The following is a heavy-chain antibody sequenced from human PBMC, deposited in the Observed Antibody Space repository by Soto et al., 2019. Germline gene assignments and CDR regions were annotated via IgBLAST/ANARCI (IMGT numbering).Heavy chain of an antibody. CDR1: GGTFSSYT. J-gene: IGHJ4*02. V-gene: IGHV1-69*08. Sequence: QVQLVQSGAEVKKPGSPVKVSCKASGGTFSSYTISWVRQAPGQGLEWMGRIIPILGIANYAQKFQGRVTITADKSTSTAYMELSSLRSEDTAVYYCAREEYYYGSGSFFTGWGQGTLVTVSS. CDR3: AREEYYYGSGSFFTG. D-gene: IGHD3-10*01. CDR2: IIPILGIA.